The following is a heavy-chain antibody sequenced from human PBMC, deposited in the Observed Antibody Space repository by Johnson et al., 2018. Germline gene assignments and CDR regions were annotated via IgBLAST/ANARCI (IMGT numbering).Heavy chain of an antibody. CDR3: AKDSGDNNVPQKLTPEYFQH. CDR1: GFTFSSYA. D-gene: IGHD1-26*01. Sequence: LVESGGGLVQPGGSLRLSCAASGFTFSSYAMSWVRQAPGKGLEWVSAISGSGGSTYYADSVKGRFTISRANSKNTLYLRMNSLRAEDTALYYCAKDSGDNNVPQKLTPEYFQHWGQGTLVSVSS. J-gene: IGHJ1*01. V-gene: IGHV3-23*04. CDR2: ISGSGGST.